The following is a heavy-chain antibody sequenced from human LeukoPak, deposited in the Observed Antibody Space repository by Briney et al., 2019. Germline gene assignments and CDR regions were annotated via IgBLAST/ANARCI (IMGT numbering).Heavy chain of an antibody. CDR3: ARGTALQDY. CDR1: GFTFSPYW. Sequence: GGSLRLSCAASGFTFSPYWMHWVRQAPGKGLVWVSHINSDGSTTSYADSVKGRFTISRDDAQNTLYLQMNSLRAEDTAVYYCARGTALQDYWGQGTLVTVSS. D-gene: IGHD2/OR15-2a*01. CDR2: INSDGSTT. V-gene: IGHV3-74*01. J-gene: IGHJ4*02.